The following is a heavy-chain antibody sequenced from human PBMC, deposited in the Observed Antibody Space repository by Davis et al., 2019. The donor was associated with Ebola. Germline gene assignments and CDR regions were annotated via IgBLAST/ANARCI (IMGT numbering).Heavy chain of an antibody. CDR2: INHSGST. D-gene: IGHD5-18*01. CDR1: GGSFSGYY. Sequence: SETLSLTCAVYGGSFSGYYWSWIRQHPGKGLEWIGEINHSGSTNYNPSLKSRVTISVDTSKNQFSLKLSSVTAADTAVYYCARAEPKRYRGYYGMDVWGQGTTVTVSS. CDR3: ARAEPKRYRGYYGMDV. V-gene: IGHV4-34*01. J-gene: IGHJ6*02.